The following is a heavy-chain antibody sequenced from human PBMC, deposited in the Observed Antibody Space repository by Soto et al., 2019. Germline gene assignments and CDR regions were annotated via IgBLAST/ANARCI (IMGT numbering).Heavy chain of an antibody. CDR1: GFTFSSYP. V-gene: IGHV3-23*01. Sequence: EVQLLESGGGWVQPGGSLRLSCATSGFTFSSYPMNWVRQAPGKGLEWVSGISAGGDSTYYADSVQGRFTIFRDNSKNSVYLQMNSLRAEDTAVYYCARRVWGQGTLVTVSS. J-gene: IGHJ4*02. CDR2: ISAGGDST. CDR3: ARRV.